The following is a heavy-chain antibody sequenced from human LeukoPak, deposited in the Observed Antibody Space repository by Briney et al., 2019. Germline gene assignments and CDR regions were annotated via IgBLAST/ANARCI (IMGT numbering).Heavy chain of an antibody. D-gene: IGHD3-9*01. CDR1: GYTFTSYG. CDR3: PRDLDILTGLDY. V-gene: IGHV1-18*01. Sequence: GASVKVSCKASGYTFTSYGISWVRQAPGQGLEWMGWISAYNGNTNYAQKLQGRVTLTTDTSTNTVYMEMRSLKSDDTAVYYCPRDLDILTGLDYWGQGTLVTVSS. CDR2: ISAYNGNT. J-gene: IGHJ4*02.